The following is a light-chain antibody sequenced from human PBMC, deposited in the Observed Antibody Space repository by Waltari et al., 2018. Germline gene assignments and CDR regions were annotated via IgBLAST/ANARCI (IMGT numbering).Light chain of an antibody. V-gene: IGLV1-44*01. J-gene: IGLJ3*02. CDR1: TSSIGINT. CDR2: RNN. CDR3: ASWDDSLNGPV. Sequence: QSVLTPPPSTSGPPGQRVIISCSGSTSSIGINTVNWYQQLPGTAPTVLLYRNNQRPSGVPDRFSGSKSGTSASLAISGLQSADEATYYCASWDDSLNGPVFGGGTKLTVL.